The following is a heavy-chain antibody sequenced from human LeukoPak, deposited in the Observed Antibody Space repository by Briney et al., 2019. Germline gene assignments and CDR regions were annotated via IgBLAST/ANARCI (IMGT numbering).Heavy chain of an antibody. CDR3: AGVPVAALYFDY. V-gene: IGHV4-59*01. D-gene: IGHD6-19*01. CDR2: VDHTGST. CDR1: DDSITMYY. Sequence: SETLSLTCSVSDDSITMYYWTWIRQPPGKGLEWIGYVDHTGSTNFNPSLNGRVSISRDTTNNLFSLKLSSVTAADTAVYYCAGVPVAALYFDYWGQGTLVTVSS. J-gene: IGHJ4*02.